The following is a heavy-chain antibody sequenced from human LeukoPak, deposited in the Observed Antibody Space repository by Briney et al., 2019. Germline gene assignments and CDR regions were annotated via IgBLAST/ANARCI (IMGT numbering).Heavy chain of an antibody. Sequence: QPGGSLRPSCAASGFTFSSYWMSWVRQAPGKGLEWVANIKQDGSEKYYVDSVKGRFTISRDNAKNSLYLQMNSLRAEDTAVYYCARDIGSAADYYYYGMDVWGQGTTVTVSS. V-gene: IGHV3-7*01. CDR1: GFTFSSYW. J-gene: IGHJ6*02. D-gene: IGHD5/OR15-5a*01. CDR2: IKQDGSEK. CDR3: ARDIGSAADYYYYGMDV.